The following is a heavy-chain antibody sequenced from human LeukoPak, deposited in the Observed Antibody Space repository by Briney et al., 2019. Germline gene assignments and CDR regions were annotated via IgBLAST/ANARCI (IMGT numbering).Heavy chain of an antibody. J-gene: IGHJ4*02. CDR3: ARGLSELGWLRYPLDY. CDR2: INHSGST. Sequence: SETLSLTCAVYGGSFSGYYWSWIRQPPGKGLEWIGEINHSGSTNYNPSLKSRVTISVDTSKNQFSLKLSSVTAADTAVYYCARGLSELGWLRYPLDYWGQGTLVTVSS. V-gene: IGHV4-34*01. CDR1: GGSFSGYY. D-gene: IGHD5-12*01.